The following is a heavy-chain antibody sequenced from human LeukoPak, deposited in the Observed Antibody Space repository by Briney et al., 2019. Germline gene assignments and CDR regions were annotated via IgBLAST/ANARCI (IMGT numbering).Heavy chain of an antibody. J-gene: IGHJ4*02. CDR3: ASSYGDLGYYFDY. D-gene: IGHD4-17*01. CDR1: GGSINSYF. V-gene: IGHV4-4*07. Sequence: SETLSLTCTVSGGSINSYFWIWIRQPAGKGLEWIGRIYTSGNTIYNPSPKSRVTMSVDTSKNQFSLKLNSVTAADTAVYYCASSYGDLGYYFDYWGQGTLVTVSS. CDR2: IYTSGNT.